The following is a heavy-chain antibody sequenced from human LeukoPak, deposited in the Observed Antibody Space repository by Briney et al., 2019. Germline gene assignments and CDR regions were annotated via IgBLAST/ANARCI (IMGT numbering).Heavy chain of an antibody. D-gene: IGHD4-23*01. CDR2: IYSGGST. J-gene: IGHJ4*02. CDR1: GFTVNSNY. CDR3: ARMGSTVGPL. Sequence: GRSLRLSCAASGFTVNSNYMTWVRQAPGKGLEWVSVIYSGGSTYYADSVKGRFTISRDNSKNTLFLQMNSLRAEDTAVYYCARMGSTVGPLWGQGTLVTVSS. V-gene: IGHV3-53*01.